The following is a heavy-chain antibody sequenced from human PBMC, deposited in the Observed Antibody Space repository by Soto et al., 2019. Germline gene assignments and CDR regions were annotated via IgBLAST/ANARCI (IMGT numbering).Heavy chain of an antibody. V-gene: IGHV3-23*01. Sequence: GGSLRLSCAASGFTFSSYAMSWVRQAPGKGLEWVSAISGSGGSTYYADSVKGRFTISRDNSKNTLYLQMNSLRAEDTAVYYCAKGQVLVRGVTPYNWFDPWGQGTLVTVSS. CDR2: ISGSGGST. J-gene: IGHJ5*02. CDR1: GFTFSSYA. CDR3: AKGQVLVRGVTPYNWFDP. D-gene: IGHD3-10*01.